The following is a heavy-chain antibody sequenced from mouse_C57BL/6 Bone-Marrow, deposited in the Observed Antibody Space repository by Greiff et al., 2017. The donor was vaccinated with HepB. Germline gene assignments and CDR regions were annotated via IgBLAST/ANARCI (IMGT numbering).Heavy chain of an antibody. CDR3: ARDWVLSFNWYFDV. V-gene: IGHV2-2*01. J-gene: IGHJ1*03. CDR1: GFSLTSYG. CDR2: IWSGGST. D-gene: IGHD2-3*01. Sequence: VMLVESGPGLVQPSQRLSITCTASGFSLTSYGVHWVRQSPGKGLEWLGVIWSGGSTDYNAAFISRLSTSKDNSKNQVFITMNSLQADDTAIYYWARDWVLSFNWYFDVWGTGTTVTVSS.